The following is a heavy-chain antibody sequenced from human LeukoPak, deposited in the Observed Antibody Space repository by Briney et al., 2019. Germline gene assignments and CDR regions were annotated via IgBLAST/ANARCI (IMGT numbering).Heavy chain of an antibody. D-gene: IGHD5-18*01. V-gene: IGHV4-4*07. CDR3: ARDLGYSYGSGAYFDY. Sequence: PSETLSLTCTVSGGSISSYYWSWIRQPAAKGLEWIGRIYTSGSTNYNPSLKSRVTMSVDTSKNQFSLKLSSVTAADTAVYYCARDLGYSYGSGAYFDYWGQGTLVTVSS. CDR2: IYTSGST. J-gene: IGHJ4*02. CDR1: GGSISSYY.